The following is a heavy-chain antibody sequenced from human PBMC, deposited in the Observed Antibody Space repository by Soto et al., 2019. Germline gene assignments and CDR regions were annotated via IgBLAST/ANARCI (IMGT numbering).Heavy chain of an antibody. D-gene: IGHD1-1*01. CDR1: VYTFTSYG. CDR3: ARGRYGDY. Sequence: QVHLVQSGAEVKKPGASVKFSCKASVYTFTSYGITWVRQAPGQGLEWMGWISAHNGNTDYAQKLQGRVIVTRDTSTRTAYMELRSLRSDDTAVYYCARGRYGDYWGQGALVTVSS. J-gene: IGHJ4*02. CDR2: ISAHNGNT. V-gene: IGHV1-18*01.